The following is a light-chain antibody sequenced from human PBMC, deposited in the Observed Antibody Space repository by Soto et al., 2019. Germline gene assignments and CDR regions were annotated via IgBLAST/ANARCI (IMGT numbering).Light chain of an antibody. CDR2: STS. CDR3: AAWDDRLHVYV. CDR1: SSNIGSNT. Sequence: QSVLTQPPSASGTTGQIVAISCSGSSSNIGSNTVTWYQQLPGTAPKLLIYSTSQRSSGVPSRFSGSKSGASASLSISGLQSEDEADYYCAAWDDRLHVYVSGTGTKVTVL. V-gene: IGLV1-44*01. J-gene: IGLJ1*01.